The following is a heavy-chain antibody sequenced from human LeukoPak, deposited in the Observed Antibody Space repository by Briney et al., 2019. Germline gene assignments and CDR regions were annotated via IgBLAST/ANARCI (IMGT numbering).Heavy chain of an antibody. V-gene: IGHV3-23*01. CDR2: ISGSGGST. D-gene: IGHD1-26*01. J-gene: IGHJ5*02. CDR3: AKDSDSGSYPNH. Sequence: GGSLRLSCAPSGFTFSSYAMSWVRQAPGKGLEWVSAISGSGGSTYYADSVKGRFTISRDNSKNTLYLQMNSLRAEDTAVYYCAKDSDSGSYPNHWGQGTLVTVSS. CDR1: GFTFSSYA.